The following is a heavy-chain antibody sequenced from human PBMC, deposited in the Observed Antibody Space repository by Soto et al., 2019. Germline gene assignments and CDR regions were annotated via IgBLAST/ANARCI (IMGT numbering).Heavy chain of an antibody. J-gene: IGHJ4*02. Sequence: GGSLRLSCAASGFTFSSYWMHWVRQAPGKGLEWVSAISGSGGSTYYADSVKGRFTISRDNSKNTLYLQMNSLRAEDTAVYYCAKPPTRDYMIVVVMPFDYWGQGTLVTVSS. D-gene: IGHD3-22*01. V-gene: IGHV3-23*01. CDR1: GFTFSSYW. CDR3: AKPPTRDYMIVVVMPFDY. CDR2: ISGSGGST.